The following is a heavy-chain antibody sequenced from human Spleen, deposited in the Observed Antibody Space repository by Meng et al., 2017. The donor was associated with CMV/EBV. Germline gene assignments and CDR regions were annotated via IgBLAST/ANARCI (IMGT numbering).Heavy chain of an antibody. V-gene: IGHV3-7*01. Sequence: GESLKIACAASGFTIKNYWMSWVRQAPGKGLEWVANIKQDGSEKDYVDSVKGRFTISRDNAKNSLYLQMNSLRAEDTAVHYCVPHCNDITCYHEYWGQGTLVTVSS. CDR3: VPHCNDITCYHEY. CDR1: GFTIKNYW. J-gene: IGHJ4*02. CDR2: IKQDGSEK. D-gene: IGHD2-2*01.